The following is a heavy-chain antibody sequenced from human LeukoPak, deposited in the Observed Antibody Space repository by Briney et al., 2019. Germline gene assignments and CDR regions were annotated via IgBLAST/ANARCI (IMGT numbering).Heavy chain of an antibody. CDR1: GFTFSSYS. CDR2: ISSSSSYI. Sequence: GGSLRLSCAASGFTFSSYSMNWVRQAPGKGLEWVSSISSSSSYIYYADSVKGRFTISRDNAKNSLYLRMNSLRAEDTAVYYCARAPRADFWSGYYFDYWGQGTLVTVSS. V-gene: IGHV3-21*01. J-gene: IGHJ4*02. CDR3: ARAPRADFWSGYYFDY. D-gene: IGHD3-3*01.